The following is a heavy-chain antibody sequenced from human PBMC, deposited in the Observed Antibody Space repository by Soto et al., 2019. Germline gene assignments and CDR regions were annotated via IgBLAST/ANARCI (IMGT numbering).Heavy chain of an antibody. V-gene: IGHV5-10-1*01. Sequence: AGESLKISCQGSGYSFNIYWITWVRQMPGKGLEWMGRIDPSDSKTNYSPSFQGHVAMSADKSISTAYLQWSSLKASDTAIYYCARNGEWAANFFDSWGQATPVTVS. CDR2: IDPSDSKT. CDR3: ARNGEWAANFFDS. D-gene: IGHD3-10*01. J-gene: IGHJ4*02. CDR1: GYSFNIYW.